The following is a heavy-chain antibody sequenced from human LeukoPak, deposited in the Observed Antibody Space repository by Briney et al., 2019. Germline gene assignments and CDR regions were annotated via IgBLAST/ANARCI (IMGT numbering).Heavy chain of an antibody. CDR3: ARDHLIVVLRYYFDY. CDR2: ISYDGSNK. Sequence: GGSLRLSCAASGLTFSSYAMHWVRQAPGKGLEWVAVISYDGSNKYYADSVKGRFTISRDNSKNTLYLQMNSLRAEDTAVYYCARDHLIVVLRYYFDYWGQGTLVTVSS. V-gene: IGHV3-30*04. D-gene: IGHD3-22*01. J-gene: IGHJ4*02. CDR1: GLTFSSYA.